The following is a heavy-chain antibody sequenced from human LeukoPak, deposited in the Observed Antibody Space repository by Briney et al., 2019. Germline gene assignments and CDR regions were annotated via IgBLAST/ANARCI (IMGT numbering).Heavy chain of an antibody. Sequence: SETLSLTCAVYGGSFSGYYWSWIRQPPGEGLEWIGEINHSGSTNYNPSLKSRVTISVDTSKNQFSLKLSSVTAADTAVYYCARYSNWDYYYYGMDVWGQGTTVTVSS. CDR2: INHSGST. J-gene: IGHJ6*02. D-gene: IGHD4-11*01. CDR1: GGSFSGYY. CDR3: ARYSNWDYYYYGMDV. V-gene: IGHV4-34*01.